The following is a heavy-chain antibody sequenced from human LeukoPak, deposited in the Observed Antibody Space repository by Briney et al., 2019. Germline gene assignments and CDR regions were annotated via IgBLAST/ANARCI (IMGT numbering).Heavy chain of an antibody. V-gene: IGHV3-9*01. CDR2: ISWNSGSI. CDR3: TKDVFDFGGYFDL. D-gene: IGHD3-16*01. J-gene: IGHJ2*01. Sequence: GRSLRLSCAASEFIFDDYAMHWVRQAPGKGLEWVSGISWNSGSIGYADSVKGRFTISRDNAKNSLYLQMNSLRAEDTAFYYCTKDVFDFGGYFDLWGRGTLVTVSS. CDR1: EFIFDDYA.